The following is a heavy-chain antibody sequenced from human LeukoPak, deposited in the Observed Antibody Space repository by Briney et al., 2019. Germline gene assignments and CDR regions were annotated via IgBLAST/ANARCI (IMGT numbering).Heavy chain of an antibody. V-gene: IGHV3-74*01. CDR3: ARDRPFWN. J-gene: IGHJ1*01. D-gene: IGHD3-3*01. Sequence: PGGSLRLSCAASGLSSTIYWMHWVRQVPGKGLVWVSRIKLDENTAYYADFVKGRFTISRDDAKTTVYLQMNSLRAEDSAVYCCARDRPFWNWGQGTLVTVSS. CDR2: IKLDENTA. CDR1: GLSSTIYW.